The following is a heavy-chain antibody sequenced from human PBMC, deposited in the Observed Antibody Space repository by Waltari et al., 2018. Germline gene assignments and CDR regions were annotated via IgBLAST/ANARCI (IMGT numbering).Heavy chain of an antibody. Sequence: QVQLVESGGGLVGPGGSLRLTCAASGFTVSDYYMTWIRQAPGKGLECVAYIADSNAMYYADSVKGRFTMSRDNAKNSLHLQMDSLRAEDAGVYYCARDEYSYSYWGQGTLVTVSS. J-gene: IGHJ4*02. D-gene: IGHD5-18*01. CDR1: GFTVSDYY. CDR2: IADSNAM. V-gene: IGHV3-11*01. CDR3: ARDEYSYSY.